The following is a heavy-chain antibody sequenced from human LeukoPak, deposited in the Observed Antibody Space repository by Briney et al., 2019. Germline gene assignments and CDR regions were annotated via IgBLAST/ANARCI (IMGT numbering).Heavy chain of an antibody. CDR3: AKDARYSGSYHGGYYFDY. Sequence: GGSLRLSCAASGFTFSSYAMSWVRQAPGKGLEWVSAICGSGGSTYYADSVNGRFTISRDNSKNTLYLQMNSLRAEDTTIYYCAKDARYSGSYHGGYYFDYWGQGTLVTVSS. V-gene: IGHV3-23*01. J-gene: IGHJ4*02. D-gene: IGHD1-26*01. CDR2: ICGSGGST. CDR1: GFTFSSYA.